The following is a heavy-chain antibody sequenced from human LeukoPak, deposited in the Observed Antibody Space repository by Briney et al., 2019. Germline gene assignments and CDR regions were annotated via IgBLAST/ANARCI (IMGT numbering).Heavy chain of an antibody. CDR2: MNPNSGNT. V-gene: IGHV1-8*01. CDR1: RYTFTSCD. CDR3: TRGSSGRRDN. J-gene: IGHJ4*02. D-gene: IGHD6-19*01. Sequence: GASVKVSCKASRYTFTSCDINWGRQAPGPGLEWMGWMNPNSGNTGYGQSFQGRITMTRDISIGTAYMELSNLTSEDTAIYYCTRGSSGRRDNWGQGTLVTVSA.